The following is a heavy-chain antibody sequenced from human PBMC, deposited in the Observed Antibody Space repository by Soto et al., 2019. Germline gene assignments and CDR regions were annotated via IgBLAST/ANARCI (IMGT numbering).Heavy chain of an antibody. CDR1: GGSISSSNW. D-gene: IGHD6-19*01. J-gene: IGHJ4*02. CDR2: IYHSGST. CDR3: ARETPRRESIAVAGDFDY. V-gene: IGHV4-4*02. Sequence: TLSLPCAVSGGSISSSNWWSWVRQPPGKGLEWIGEIYHSGSTNYNPSLKRRLTISVDKSKNQFSLKLSAVTAADTAVDYCARETPRRESIAVAGDFDYWGQGTLVTVSS.